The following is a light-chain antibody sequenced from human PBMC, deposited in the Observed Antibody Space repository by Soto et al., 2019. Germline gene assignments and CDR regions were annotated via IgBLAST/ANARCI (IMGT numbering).Light chain of an antibody. CDR3: QVWDGSSDHVV. V-gene: IGLV3-21*02. Sequence: SYELTQPPSVSVAPGQTARFTWGGNNIGSKSVHWYQQKPGQAPVLVVYDDSDRPSGIPERFSGSNSGNTVTLTISRVEAGDEADYYCQVWDGSSDHVVFGGGTKLTVL. J-gene: IGLJ2*01. CDR2: DDS. CDR1: NIGSKS.